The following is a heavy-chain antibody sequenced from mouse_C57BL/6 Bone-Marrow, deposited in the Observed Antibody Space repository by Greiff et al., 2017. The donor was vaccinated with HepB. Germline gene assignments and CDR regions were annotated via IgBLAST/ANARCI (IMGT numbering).Heavy chain of an antibody. CDR1: GFSINSDCY. CDR3: ARYYYGSSSYWYFDV. J-gene: IGHJ1*03. Sequence: VQLQQSGPSLVRPSQTLSLTCTVTGFSINSDCYWIWIRQFPGNKLEYIGYTFYSGITYYNPSLESRTYITRDTSKNQFSLKLSSVTTEDTATYYCARYYYGSSSYWYFDVWGTGTTVTVSS. D-gene: IGHD1-1*01. V-gene: IGHV3-3*01. CDR2: TFYSGIT.